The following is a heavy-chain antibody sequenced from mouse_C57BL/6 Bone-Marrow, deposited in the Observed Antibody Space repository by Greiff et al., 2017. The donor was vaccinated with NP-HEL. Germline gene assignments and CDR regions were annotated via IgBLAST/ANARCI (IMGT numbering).Heavy chain of an antibody. J-gene: IGHJ3*01. CDR1: GYTFTSYG. V-gene: IGHV1-81*01. Sequence: QVQLKQSGAELARPGASVKLSCKASGYTFTSYGISWVKQRTGQGLEWIGEIYPRSGNTYYNEKFKGKATLTADKSSSTAYMELRSLTSEDSAVYFCARITVVATRGSWFAYWGQGTLVTVSA. CDR2: IYPRSGNT. D-gene: IGHD1-1*01. CDR3: ARITVVATRGSWFAY.